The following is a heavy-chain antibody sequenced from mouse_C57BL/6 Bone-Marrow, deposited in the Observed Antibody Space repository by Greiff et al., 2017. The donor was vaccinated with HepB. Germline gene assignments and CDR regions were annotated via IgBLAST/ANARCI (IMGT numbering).Heavy chain of an antibody. CDR2: IDPETGGT. D-gene: IGHD1-1*01. CDR1: GYTFTDYE. CDR3: TRSLYYYGSSYPDY. J-gene: IGHJ2*01. V-gene: IGHV1-15*01. Sequence: QVQLKESGAELVRPGASVTLSCKASGYTFTDYEMHWVKQTPVHGLEWIGAIDPETGGTAYNQKFKGKAILTADKSSSTAYMELRSLTSEDSAVYYCTRSLYYYGSSYPDYWGQGTTLTVSS.